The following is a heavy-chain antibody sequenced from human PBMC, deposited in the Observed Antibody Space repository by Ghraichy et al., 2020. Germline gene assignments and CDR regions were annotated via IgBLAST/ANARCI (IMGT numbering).Heavy chain of an antibody. CDR2: ICSASSYI. CDR3: ARDPGYCSGGRCYGDAFDI. Sequence: GESLNISCAASGFTFSSYSMNWVRQAPGKGLEWVSSICSASSYIYYADSVTGRFTISRDNAKNSVYLQMNSLRVEDTAVYYCARDPGYCSGGRCYGDAFDIWGQGTMVTVSS. J-gene: IGHJ3*02. V-gene: IGHV3-21*01. D-gene: IGHD2-15*01. CDR1: GFTFSSYS.